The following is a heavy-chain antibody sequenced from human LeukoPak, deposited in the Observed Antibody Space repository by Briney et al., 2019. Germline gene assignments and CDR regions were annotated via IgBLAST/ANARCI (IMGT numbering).Heavy chain of an antibody. CDR2: IYTSGST. J-gene: IGHJ6*03. CDR3: ARGASSSSAIGYYYYYMDV. Sequence: SETLSLTCTVSGGSISSGSYYWSWIRHPAGKGLECIGRIYTSGSTNYNPSLKSRVTISVDTSKNQFSLNLSSVTAADTAVYYCARGASSSSAIGYYYYYMDVWGKGTTVTVSS. D-gene: IGHD6-6*01. V-gene: IGHV4-61*02. CDR1: GGSISSGSYY.